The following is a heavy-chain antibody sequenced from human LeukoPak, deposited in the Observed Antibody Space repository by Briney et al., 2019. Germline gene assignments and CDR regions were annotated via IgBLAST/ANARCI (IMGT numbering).Heavy chain of an antibody. Sequence: ASVKVSCKASGYTFSSYYMHWVRQAPGQGLEWMGGIIPIFGTANYAQKFQGRVTITTDESTSAAYMELSSLRSEDTAVYYCARDVSQAFDIWGQGTMVTVSS. CDR3: ARDVSQAFDI. J-gene: IGHJ3*02. CDR1: GYTFSSYY. CDR2: IIPIFGTA. V-gene: IGHV1-69*05.